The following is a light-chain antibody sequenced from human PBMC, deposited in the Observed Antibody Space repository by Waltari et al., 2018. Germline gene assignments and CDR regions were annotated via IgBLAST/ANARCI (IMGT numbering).Light chain of an antibody. Sequence: EIVMTQSPATMSVTPGDSATLSCRYSQSVSSNLAWYQQKPGQAPRLPIYGASTRATGIPARFSGSGSGTEFTLTISSLQSEDFAVYYCQQYNNWPPGTFGQGTKLEIK. V-gene: IGKV3-15*01. J-gene: IGKJ2*01. CDR2: GAS. CDR1: QSVSSN. CDR3: QQYNNWPPGT.